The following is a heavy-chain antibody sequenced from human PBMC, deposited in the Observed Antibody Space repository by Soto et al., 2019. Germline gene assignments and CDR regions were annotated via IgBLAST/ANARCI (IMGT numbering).Heavy chain of an antibody. V-gene: IGHV3-30*18. D-gene: IGHD6-19*01. CDR2: ILHDGSKR. Sequence: GGSLRLSCAASGFTFSSFDMHWVRQAPGKGLEWVSVILHDGSKRYYTDSVKGRFTISRDNPRNTLYLQMNSLRVEDTAEYYCTKPSGVDSSGWDFDYWGKGTLVTVSS. CDR3: TKPSGVDSSGWDFDY. CDR1: GFTFSSFD. J-gene: IGHJ4*02.